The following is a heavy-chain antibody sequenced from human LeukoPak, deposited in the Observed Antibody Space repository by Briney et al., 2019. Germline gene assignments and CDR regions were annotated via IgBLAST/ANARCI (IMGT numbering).Heavy chain of an antibody. D-gene: IGHD3-10*01. Sequence: GGSLRLSCAASGFTFSSYAMSWVRQAPGKGLEWVSAISGSGGSTYYADSVKGRFTISRDNSKNTLYLQMNSLRAEDTAVYYCAKSGPVGFGEFLKVYYYYYMEVWGKGPTVTVS. CDR3: AKSGPVGFGEFLKVYYYYYMEV. V-gene: IGHV3-23*01. CDR1: GFTFSSYA. CDR2: ISGSGGST. J-gene: IGHJ6*03.